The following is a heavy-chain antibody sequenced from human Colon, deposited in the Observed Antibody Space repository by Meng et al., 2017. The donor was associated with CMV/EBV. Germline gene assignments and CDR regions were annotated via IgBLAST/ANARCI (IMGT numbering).Heavy chain of an antibody. CDR1: SISNNSW. J-gene: IGHJ4*02. CDR3: ARSARYYDILTGSYYFDY. Sequence: SISNNSWWSWVRQPPGEGLEWIGDVYHTGSINYNPSLQSRVTISVDTSNNQFSLKLRSVTAADTAVYYCARSARYYDILTGSYYFDYWGQGSLVTVSS. D-gene: IGHD3-9*01. V-gene: IGHV4-4*02. CDR2: VYHTGSI.